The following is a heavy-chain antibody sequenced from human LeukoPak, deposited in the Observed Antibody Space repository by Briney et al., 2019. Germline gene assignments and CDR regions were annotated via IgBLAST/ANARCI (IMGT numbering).Heavy chain of an antibody. CDR3: AMEDSGARA. J-gene: IGHJ4*02. CDR1: VFTFSHPW. D-gene: IGHD4-17*01. Sequence: GGSLRLSCAASVFTFSHPWMSWVRQAPGKGLEWVGRIKSKTHGGTADYAAPVKGRFTISRDDSKNTLYLQMNSLNSEDTAAYYCAMEDSGARAWGQGTLVTVSS. V-gene: IGHV3-15*01. CDR2: IKSKTHGGTA.